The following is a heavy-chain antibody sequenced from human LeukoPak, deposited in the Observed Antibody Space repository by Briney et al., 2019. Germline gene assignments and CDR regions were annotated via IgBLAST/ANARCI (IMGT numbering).Heavy chain of an antibody. D-gene: IGHD4-23*01. CDR1: GFTFSSYS. CDR3: AREGDYGGNSPDAFDI. J-gene: IGHJ3*02. Sequence: PGGSLRLSCAASGFTFSSYSMNWVRQAPGKGLEWVSSISSSSSYIYYADSVKGRFTISRDNAKNSLYLQMNSLRAEDTAVYYCAREGDYGGNSPDAFDIWGQGTMVTVSS. V-gene: IGHV3-21*01. CDR2: ISSSSSYI.